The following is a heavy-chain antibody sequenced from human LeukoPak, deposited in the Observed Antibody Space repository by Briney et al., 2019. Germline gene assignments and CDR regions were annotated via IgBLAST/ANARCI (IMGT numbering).Heavy chain of an antibody. D-gene: IGHD1-26*01. CDR1: GDSISSSSSY. CDR3: ARGRRGSYFQDY. Sequence: SQTLSLTCTVSGDSISSSSSYWGWIRQPPGKGLEWIGSMWFGATTSYDPSLKSRVTISVDPSKNQFSLKLSSVTAADTALYYCARGRRGSYFQDYWGQGTLVTVSS. J-gene: IGHJ4*02. V-gene: IGHV4-39*07. CDR2: MWFGATT.